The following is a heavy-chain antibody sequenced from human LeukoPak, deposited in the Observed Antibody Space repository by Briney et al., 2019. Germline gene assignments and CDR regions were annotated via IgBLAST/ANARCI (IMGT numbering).Heavy chain of an antibody. CDR2: IYSGGST. CDR3: ARVSGSYSRARDAFDI. Sequence: PGGSLRLSCAASGFTVSSNYMSWVRQAPGKGLEWVSVIYSGGSTYYADSAKGRFTISRDNSKNALYLQMNSLRAEDTAVYYCARVSGSYSRARDAFDIWGQGTMVTVSS. CDR1: GFTVSSNY. J-gene: IGHJ3*02. V-gene: IGHV3-66*01. D-gene: IGHD1-26*01.